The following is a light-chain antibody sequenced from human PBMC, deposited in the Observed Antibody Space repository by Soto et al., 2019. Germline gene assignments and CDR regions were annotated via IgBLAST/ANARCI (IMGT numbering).Light chain of an antibody. CDR1: NIGSKS. J-gene: IGLJ1*01. Sequence: SYELTQPPSVSVAPGQTARITCGGNNIGSKSVHWYQQKPGQAPVLVVYVDSDRPSGIPERFSGSNSGNTATLTISRVEAGDEADYYCQVWDSSSDHSLYVFGTGTKLTVL. CDR3: QVWDSSSDHSLYV. V-gene: IGLV3-21*02. CDR2: VDS.